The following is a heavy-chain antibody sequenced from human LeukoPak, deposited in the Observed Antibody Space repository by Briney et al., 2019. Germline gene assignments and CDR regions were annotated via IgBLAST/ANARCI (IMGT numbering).Heavy chain of an antibody. D-gene: IGHD3-22*01. Sequence: GGSLRLSCAVSGITLSNYGMSWVRQAPGKGLEWVAGISGRGGGTNYADSVKGRFTISRDNPKNTLYLQMNSLRAEDTAVYFCAIRGVVIRVIRVGFHKEAYYFDSWGQGALVTVSS. CDR3: AIRGVVIRVIRVGFHKEAYYFDS. V-gene: IGHV3-23*01. J-gene: IGHJ4*02. CDR2: ISGRGGGT. CDR1: GITLSNYG.